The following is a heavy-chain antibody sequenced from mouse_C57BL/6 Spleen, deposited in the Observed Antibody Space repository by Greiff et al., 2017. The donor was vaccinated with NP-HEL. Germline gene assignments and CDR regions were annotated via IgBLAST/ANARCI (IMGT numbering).Heavy chain of an antibody. CDR3: ARQGIYYDYDKGYFDV. Sequence: EVQLMDSGGDLVKPGGSLKLSCAASGFTFSSYGMSWVRQTPDKRLEWVATISSGGSYTYYPDSVKGRFTISRDNAKNTLYLQMSSLKSEDTAMYYCARQGIYYDYDKGYFDVWGTGTTVTVSS. V-gene: IGHV5-6*01. J-gene: IGHJ1*03. CDR2: ISSGGSYT. D-gene: IGHD2-4*01. CDR1: GFTFSSYG.